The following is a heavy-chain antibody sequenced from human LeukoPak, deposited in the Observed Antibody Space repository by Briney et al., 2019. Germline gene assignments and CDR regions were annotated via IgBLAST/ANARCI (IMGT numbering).Heavy chain of an antibody. D-gene: IGHD3-10*01. CDR3: ATAILLWFGESDY. Sequence: GASVTVSCKVSGYTLTELSMHWVRQAPGKGLEWMGGFDPEDGETIYAQKFQGRVTMTEDTSTDTAYMELSSLRSEDTAVYYCATAILLWFGESDYWGQGTLVTVSS. CDR2: FDPEDGET. J-gene: IGHJ4*02. CDR1: GYTLTELS. V-gene: IGHV1-24*01.